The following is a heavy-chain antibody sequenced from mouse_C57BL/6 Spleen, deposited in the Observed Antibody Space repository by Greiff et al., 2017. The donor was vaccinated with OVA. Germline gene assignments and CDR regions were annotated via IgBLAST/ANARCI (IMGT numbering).Heavy chain of an antibody. V-gene: IGHV1-82*01. D-gene: IGHD4-1*01. CDR1: GYAFSSSW. CDR2: IYPGDGDT. CDR3: ARGTGTGAMDY. J-gene: IGHJ4*01. Sequence: QVQLQQSGPELVKPGASVTISCKASGYAFSSSWMNWVKQRPGKGLEWIGRIYPGDGDTNYNGKFKGKATLTADKSSSTASRQRSRLTSEDSAVYFCARGTGTGAMDYWGQGTSVTVSS.